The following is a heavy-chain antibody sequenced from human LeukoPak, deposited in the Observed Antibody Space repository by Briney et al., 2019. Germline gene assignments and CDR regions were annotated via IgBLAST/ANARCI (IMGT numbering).Heavy chain of an antibody. Sequence: SQTLSLTCTVSGGSISSGGYYWSWIRQLPGKGLEWIGYIYYSGTTYYNPSLKSRVTISVDTSKNQFSLKLSSVTAADTAVYYCAKDHDAFLEWLLVYWGQGTLVTVSS. D-gene: IGHD3-3*02. J-gene: IGHJ4*02. V-gene: IGHV4-31*03. CDR1: GGSISSGGYY. CDR3: AKDHDAFLEWLLVY. CDR2: IYYSGTT.